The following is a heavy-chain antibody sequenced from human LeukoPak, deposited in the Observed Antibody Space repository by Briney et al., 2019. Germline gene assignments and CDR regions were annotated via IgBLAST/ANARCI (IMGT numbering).Heavy chain of an antibody. CDR2: ISYDGSNK. V-gene: IGHV3-30*03. Sequence: GGSLRLSCAASGFTFSSYGMHWVRQAPGKGLEWVAVISYDGSNKYYADSVKGRFTTSRDNSKNTLYLQMNSLRAEDTAVYYCASTGYAPFPASDYWGQGTLVTVSS. CDR3: ASTGYAPFPASDY. D-gene: IGHD2-8*01. CDR1: GFTFSSYG. J-gene: IGHJ4*02.